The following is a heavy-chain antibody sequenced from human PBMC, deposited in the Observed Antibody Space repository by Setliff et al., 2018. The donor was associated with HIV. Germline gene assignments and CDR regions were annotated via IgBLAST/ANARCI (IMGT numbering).Heavy chain of an antibody. CDR3: AGAEGDAYNSLPYFDS. D-gene: IGHD1-1*01. CDR1: GGSMSRFY. Sequence: SETLSLTCTVSGGSMSRFYWTWIRQPPGKGLEWIGFVYSTGSINYSPSFRGRLTISLDTSENQFSLHLTSVTAADTAVYYCAGAEGDAYNSLPYFDSWGPGALVTVSS. V-gene: IGHV4-59*01. CDR2: VYSTGSI. J-gene: IGHJ4*02.